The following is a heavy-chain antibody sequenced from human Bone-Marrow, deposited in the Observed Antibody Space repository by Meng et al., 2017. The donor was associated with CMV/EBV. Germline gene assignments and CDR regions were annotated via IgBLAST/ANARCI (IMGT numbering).Heavy chain of an antibody. Sequence: SVKVSCKASGGIFSNYAINWVRQAPGQGLEWMGGVIPIFGPSNYAQNFQGRVTITTDESTSTAYMELSSLRSEDTAVYYCARGPGYCSTPSCYLDVWGQGTTVNGSS. CDR2: VIPIFGPS. D-gene: IGHD2-2*01. V-gene: IGHV1-69*05. J-gene: IGHJ6*02. CDR1: GGIFSNYA. CDR3: ARGPGYCSTPSCYLDV.